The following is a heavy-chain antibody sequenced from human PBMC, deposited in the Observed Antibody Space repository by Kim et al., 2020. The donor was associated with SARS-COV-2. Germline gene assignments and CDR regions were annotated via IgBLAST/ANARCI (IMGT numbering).Heavy chain of an antibody. D-gene: IGHD2-21*02. CDR2: INHSGST. CDR1: GGSFSGYY. Sequence: SETLSLTCAVYGGSFSGYYWSWIRQPPGKGLEWIGEINHSGSTNYNPSLKSRGTISVDTTKNQFSLKQSSVTAADTAAEYYARGARRVVPANNWLEPWG. CDR3: ARGARRVVPANNWLEP. V-gene: IGHV4-34*01. J-gene: IGHJ5*02.